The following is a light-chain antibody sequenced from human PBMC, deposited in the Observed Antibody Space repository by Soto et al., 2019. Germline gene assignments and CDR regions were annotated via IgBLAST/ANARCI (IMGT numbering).Light chain of an antibody. V-gene: IGLV2-14*01. CDR3: SSYTSSTFLVV. CDR1: SSDVGGYNY. J-gene: IGLJ2*01. Sequence: QSALTQPASVSGSPGQSITISCTGTSSDVGGYNYVSWYQQHPGKAPKLMIYDVSNRPSGVSNRFSGYKSGNTASLTSSGLQAEDEADYYWSSYTSSTFLVVFGGGTKLTVL. CDR2: DVS.